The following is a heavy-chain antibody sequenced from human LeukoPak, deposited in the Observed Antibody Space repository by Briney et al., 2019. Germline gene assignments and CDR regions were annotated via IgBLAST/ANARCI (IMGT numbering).Heavy chain of an antibody. CDR1: GGSISSYY. V-gene: IGHV4-59*12. J-gene: IGHJ2*01. D-gene: IGHD3-3*01. CDR2: IYYSGST. Sequence: SETLSLTCTVSGGSISSYYWSWIRQPPGKGLEWIGYIYYSGSTNYNPSLKSRVTISVDRSKNQFSLKLSSVTAADTAVYYCARVHDFWSGYYPVDLWGRGTLVTVSS. CDR3: ARVHDFWSGYYPVDL.